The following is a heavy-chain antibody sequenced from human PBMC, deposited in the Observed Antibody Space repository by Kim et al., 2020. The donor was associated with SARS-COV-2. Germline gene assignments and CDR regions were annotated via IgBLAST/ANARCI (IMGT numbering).Heavy chain of an antibody. CDR3: ARARRAWYTDY. CDR1: GGSISSYY. J-gene: IGHJ4*02. CDR2: IYYSGST. Sequence: SETLSLTCTVSGGSISSYYWSWIRQPPGKGLEWIGYIYYSGSTNYNPSLKSRVTISVDTSKNQFSLKLSSVTAADTAVYYCARARRAWYTDYWGQGTLVTVSS. V-gene: IGHV4-59*01. D-gene: IGHD1-1*01.